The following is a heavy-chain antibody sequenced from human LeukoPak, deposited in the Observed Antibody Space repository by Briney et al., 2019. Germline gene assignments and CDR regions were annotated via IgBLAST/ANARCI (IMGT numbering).Heavy chain of an antibody. V-gene: IGHV1-24*01. CDR3: ATPPNYDILTGYYN. Sequence: ASVKVSCKVSGYTLTELSMHWVRQAPGKGLEWMGGFDPEDGETIYAQKFQGRVTMTEDTSTDTAYMELSSLRSEDTAVYYGATPPNYDILTGYYNWGQGTLVTVSS. CDR2: FDPEDGET. D-gene: IGHD3-9*01. CDR1: GYTLTELS. J-gene: IGHJ4*02.